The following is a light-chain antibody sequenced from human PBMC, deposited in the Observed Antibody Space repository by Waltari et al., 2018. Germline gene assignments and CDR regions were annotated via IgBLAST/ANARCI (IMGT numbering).Light chain of an antibody. CDR3: QQGNSFPPT. V-gene: IGKV1-12*01. J-gene: IGKJ1*01. Sequence: DIQMTQSPSSVSASVGDSVTITCRASQGISTSLAWYQQRPGKAPKDLIYSSSSLQSGVPSRFSGSGSGTDFTLTIDGLQPEDFATYYCQQGNSFPPTFGQGTKVEIK. CDR1: QGISTS. CDR2: SSS.